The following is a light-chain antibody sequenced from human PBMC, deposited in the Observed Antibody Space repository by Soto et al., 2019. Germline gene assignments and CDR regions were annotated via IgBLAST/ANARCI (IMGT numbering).Light chain of an antibody. Sequence: QLVLTQSSSASASLGSSVKLTCTLSSGHSSYIIAWHQQQPGKAPRYLMKLEGSGSYNKGSGVPDRFSGSSSGADRYLTISSLQCEEEADYCCEAWDSNTRVFGGGTQLTV. CDR3: EAWDSNTRV. J-gene: IGLJ3*02. CDR1: SGHSSYI. CDR2: LEGSGSY. V-gene: IGLV4-60*02.